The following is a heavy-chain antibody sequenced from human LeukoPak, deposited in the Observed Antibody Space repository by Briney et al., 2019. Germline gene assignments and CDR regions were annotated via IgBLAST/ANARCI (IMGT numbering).Heavy chain of an antibody. Sequence: SETLSLTCTVSGGSISSYYWSWIRQPPGKGLEWIGYIYYSGSTNYNPSLKSRVTISVDTSKNQFSLNLSSVTAADTAVYYCARDGSSSPYPDYWGQGTLVTVSS. D-gene: IGHD6-13*01. CDR1: GGSISSYY. J-gene: IGHJ4*02. CDR3: ARDGSSSPYPDY. V-gene: IGHV4-59*12. CDR2: IYYSGST.